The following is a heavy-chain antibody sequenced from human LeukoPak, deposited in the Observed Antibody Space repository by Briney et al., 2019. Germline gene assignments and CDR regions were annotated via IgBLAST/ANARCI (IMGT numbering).Heavy chain of an antibody. J-gene: IGHJ4*02. D-gene: IGHD3-22*01. Sequence: SETLSLTCAVYGGSFSGYYWSWIRQPPGKGLEWIGEINHSGSTNYNPSLKSRVTISVDTSKNQFSLKLSSVTAADTAVYYCARDLYYYGSSGYYEDDYWGQGTLVTVSS. CDR2: INHSGST. V-gene: IGHV4-34*01. CDR3: ARDLYYYGSSGYYEDDY. CDR1: GGSFSGYY.